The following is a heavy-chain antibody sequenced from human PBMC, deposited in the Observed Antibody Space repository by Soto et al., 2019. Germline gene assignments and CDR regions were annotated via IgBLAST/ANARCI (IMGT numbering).Heavy chain of an antibody. J-gene: IGHJ4*02. CDR3: ARDFRSGYYLEY. V-gene: IGHV4-30-2*01. Sequence: QLQLRESGSGLVKPSQTLSLTCTVSGDSISSGGYSWNWIRQPPGKGLEWIGYIYHSGGTDYNPSVKCRVTITVDSSNNQFFLMMGSVSDSDTAVYYCARDFRSGYYLEYWGQGTLVTVSS. CDR1: GDSISSGGYS. D-gene: IGHD3-22*01. CDR2: IYHSGGT.